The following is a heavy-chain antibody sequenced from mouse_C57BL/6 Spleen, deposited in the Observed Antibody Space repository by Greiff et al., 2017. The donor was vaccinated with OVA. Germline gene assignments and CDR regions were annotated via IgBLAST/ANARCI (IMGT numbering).Heavy chain of an antibody. J-gene: IGHJ3*01. V-gene: IGHV5-4*01. Sequence: EVQGVESGGGLVKPGGSLKLSCAASGFTFSSYAMSWVRQTPEKRLEWVATISDGGSYTYYPDNVKGRFTISRDNAKNNLYLQMSHLKSEDTAMYYCARGGYYGYDGLAYWGQGTLVTVSA. CDR1: GFTFSSYA. D-gene: IGHD2-2*01. CDR3: ARGGYYGYDGLAY. CDR2: ISDGGSYT.